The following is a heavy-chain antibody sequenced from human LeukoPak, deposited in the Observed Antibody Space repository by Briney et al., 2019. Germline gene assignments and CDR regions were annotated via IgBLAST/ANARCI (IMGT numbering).Heavy chain of an antibody. J-gene: IGHJ4*02. D-gene: IGHD3-22*01. Sequence: GGSLRLSCAASGFTFSSYSMNWVRQAPGKGLEWVSSISSSSSYIYYADSVKGRFTISRDNSKNTLYLQMNSLRAEDTAVYYCAKGGYKRVYYFDYWGQGTLVTVSS. V-gene: IGHV3-21*04. CDR2: ISSSSSYI. CDR1: GFTFSSYS. CDR3: AKGGYKRVYYFDY.